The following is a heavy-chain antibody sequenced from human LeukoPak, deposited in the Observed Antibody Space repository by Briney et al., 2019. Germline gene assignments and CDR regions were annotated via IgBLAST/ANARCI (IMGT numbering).Heavy chain of an antibody. Sequence: GGSLRLSCAASGFAFSPYSMNWVRQAPGKGLEWVSYISIVSNTIYYADSVKGRFTISRDGARNSLYLQMNSLRAEDTAVYYCARGSDGGWYGMFDYWGQGTLVTVSS. CDR2: ISIVSNTI. CDR3: ARGSDGGWYGMFDY. J-gene: IGHJ4*02. V-gene: IGHV3-48*04. D-gene: IGHD6-19*01. CDR1: GFAFSPYS.